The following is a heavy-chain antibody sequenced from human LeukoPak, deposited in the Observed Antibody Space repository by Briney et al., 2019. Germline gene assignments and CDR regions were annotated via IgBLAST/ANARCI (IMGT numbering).Heavy chain of an antibody. J-gene: IGHJ4*02. V-gene: IGHV3-23*01. CDR2: ISGSGGST. D-gene: IGHD6-19*01. CDR1: GFTFSSYA. Sequence: GGSLRLSCAASGFTFSSYAMSWVRQAPGKGLEWVSAISGSGGSTYYADSVKGRFTISRDNPKNTLYLQMNSLRAEDTAVYYCARDLAVAGIDYWGQGTLVTVSS. CDR3: ARDLAVAGIDY.